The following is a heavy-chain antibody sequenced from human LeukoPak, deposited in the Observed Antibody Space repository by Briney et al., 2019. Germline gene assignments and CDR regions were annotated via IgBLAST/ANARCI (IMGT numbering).Heavy chain of an antibody. V-gene: IGHV4-59*08. J-gene: IGHJ6*02. CDR2: IYYTGST. CDR3: ARHDPVGHFLRGMDV. Sequence: SETLSLTCAVSGGSISGYFWSWSRQPPGKGLEWIGYIYYTGSTIYNPSLRSRVTMSVDVSKNQFSLNLSSVTAADTAVYYCARHDPVGHFLRGMDVWGQGTTVTVSS. D-gene: IGHD2/OR15-2a*01. CDR1: GGSISGYF.